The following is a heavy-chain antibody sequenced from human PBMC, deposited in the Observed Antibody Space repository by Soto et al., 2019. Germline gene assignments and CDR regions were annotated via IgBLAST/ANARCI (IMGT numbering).Heavy chain of an antibody. J-gene: IGHJ6*02. Sequence: ASVKVSCKASGYTFTSYGISWVRQAPGQGLEWMGWISAYNGNTNYAQKLQGRVTMTTDPSTSTAYMELRSLRSDDTAVYYCARDYYDFWSGYSLYYYYYGMDVWGQGTTVTVSS. CDR3: ARDYYDFWSGYSLYYYYYGMDV. D-gene: IGHD3-3*01. V-gene: IGHV1-18*01. CDR1: GYTFTSYG. CDR2: ISAYNGNT.